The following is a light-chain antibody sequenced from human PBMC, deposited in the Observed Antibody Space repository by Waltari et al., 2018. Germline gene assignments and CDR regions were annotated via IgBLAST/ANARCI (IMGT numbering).Light chain of an antibody. Sequence: DIVMTQSPLSLPVTPGEPASISCTSSQSPVHDNGYIYLDRYLQKPGQSPQLLIYLTSTRASGVPDRFSGSGSGTDFTRKISRVEAEDVGVYYCMQALQTPAFGQGTRLEIK. V-gene: IGKV2-28*01. CDR1: QSPVHDNGYIY. J-gene: IGKJ5*01. CDR2: LTS. CDR3: MQALQTPA.